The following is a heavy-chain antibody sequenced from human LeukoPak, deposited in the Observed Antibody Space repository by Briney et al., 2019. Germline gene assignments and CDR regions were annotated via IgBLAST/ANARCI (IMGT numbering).Heavy chain of an antibody. V-gene: IGHV4-59*01. CDR3: ARVGVGWLQSHFDH. CDR1: GGSISSYY. D-gene: IGHD5-24*01. CDR2: VYYTGST. J-gene: IGHJ4*02. Sequence: SETLSLTCSVSGGSISSYYWSWIRQPPGKGLEWIGYVYYTGSTDYNPSLKSPVTISVDTSKNQFSLKLSSVTAADTAVYYCARVGVGWLQSHFDHWGQGTLVTVSS.